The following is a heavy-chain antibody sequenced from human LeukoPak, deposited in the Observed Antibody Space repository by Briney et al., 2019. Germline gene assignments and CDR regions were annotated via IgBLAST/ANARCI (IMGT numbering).Heavy chain of an antibody. Sequence: SETLSLTCTVSGYSISSGYYWGWIRQPPGKGLEWIGSIYHSGSTYYNPSLKSRVTISVDTSKNQFSLKLSSVTAADTAVYYCARTLADLWSGSYTGAFDYWGQGTLVSVSS. V-gene: IGHV4-38-2*02. D-gene: IGHD3-3*01. CDR1: GYSISSGYY. CDR3: ARTLADLWSGSYTGAFDY. CDR2: IYHSGST. J-gene: IGHJ4*02.